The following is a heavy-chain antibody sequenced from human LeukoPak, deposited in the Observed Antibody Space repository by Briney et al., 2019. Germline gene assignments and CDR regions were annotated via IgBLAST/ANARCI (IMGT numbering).Heavy chain of an antibody. D-gene: IGHD6-13*01. CDR2: IYTSGST. Sequence: SETLSLTCTVSGGSISSYYWSWIRQPAGKGLEWIGRIYTSGSTNYNPPLKSRVTISVDTSKNQFSLKLSSETAADTAVYYCARSRDSSSWSYYYHYYMDVWGKGTTVTVSS. CDR3: ARSRDSSSWSYYYHYYMDV. CDR1: GGSISSYY. V-gene: IGHV4-4*07. J-gene: IGHJ6*03.